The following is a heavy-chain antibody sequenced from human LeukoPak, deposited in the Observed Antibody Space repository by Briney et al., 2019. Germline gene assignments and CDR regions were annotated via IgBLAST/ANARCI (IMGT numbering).Heavy chain of an antibody. Sequence: ASVKVSCKASGYTFTSCDMHSVRQAPGQGLDWMGIINPSGDSTSHAQKFKESGTITRDMSTSTAYMELSSLRSEDTDVYYCAAGSGDQREYDILTGYYRSLAGWYFDLWGRGTLVTVSS. D-gene: IGHD3-9*01. CDR2: INPSGDST. V-gene: IGHV1-46*01. J-gene: IGHJ2*01. CDR1: GYTFTSCD. CDR3: AAGSGDQREYDILTGYYRSLAGWYFDL.